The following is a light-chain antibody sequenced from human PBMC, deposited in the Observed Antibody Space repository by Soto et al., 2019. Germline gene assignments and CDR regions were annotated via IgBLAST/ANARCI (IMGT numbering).Light chain of an antibody. J-gene: IGLJ1*01. V-gene: IGLV2-14*03. CDR2: DVS. CDR1: SSDIVGYNY. Sequence: QSVLTQAASVSGSPGQSISISCTGTSSDIVGYNYVSWYQHHPGKAPKLIIYDVSNRPSGVSNRFSGSKSGNTASLTISGLRAEDEADYYCSSYTSSSTLFYVFGTGTKVTVL. CDR3: SSYTSSSTLFYV.